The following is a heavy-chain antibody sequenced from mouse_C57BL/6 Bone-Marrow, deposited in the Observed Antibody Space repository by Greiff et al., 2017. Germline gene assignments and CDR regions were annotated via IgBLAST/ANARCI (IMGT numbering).Heavy chain of an antibody. CDR1: GYTFTSYW. D-gene: IGHD2-12*01. CDR2: IDPGSGST. CDR3: ARAYDSDDRYCYV. Sequence: QVQLQQPGAELVKPGASVKMSCKASGYTFTSYWITWVKQRPGQGLEWIGDIDPGSGSTNYNEKFKGKATLTVDTSSSTAYMQLSSLTSEDSAVYYCARAYDSDDRYCYVDGRGTAATVSS. V-gene: IGHV1-55*01. J-gene: IGHJ1*03.